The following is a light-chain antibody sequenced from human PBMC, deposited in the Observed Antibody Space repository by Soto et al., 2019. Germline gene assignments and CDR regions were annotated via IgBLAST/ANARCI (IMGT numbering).Light chain of an antibody. CDR3: QQYGSSPGHT. V-gene: IGKV3-20*01. CDR2: GAS. J-gene: IGKJ2*01. CDR1: QSVSSSY. Sequence: EMVLTQSPGTLSLSPGERATLSCRASQSVSSSYLARYQQKPGQAPRLLIYGASSKDTGIPDKFSGSGSGTDFTLTISRLEPEYLAVYYCQQYGSSPGHTFGQGTKLEIK.